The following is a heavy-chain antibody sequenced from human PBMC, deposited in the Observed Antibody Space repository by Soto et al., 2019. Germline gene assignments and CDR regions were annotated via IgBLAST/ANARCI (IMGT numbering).Heavy chain of an antibody. CDR3: ARRVGHYYDSSGRVDY. D-gene: IGHD3-22*01. V-gene: IGHV4-34*01. CDR2: INHSGST. J-gene: IGHJ4*02. Sequence: PSETLSLTCAVYGGSFSGYYWSWIRQPPGKWLEWIGEINHSGSTNYNPSLKSRVTISVDTSKNQFSLKLSSVTAADTAVYYCARRVGHYYDSSGRVDYWGQGXLVTVYS. CDR1: GGSFSGYY.